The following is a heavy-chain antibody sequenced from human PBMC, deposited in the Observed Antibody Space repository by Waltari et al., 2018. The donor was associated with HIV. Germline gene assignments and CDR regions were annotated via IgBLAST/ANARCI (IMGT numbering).Heavy chain of an antibody. Sequence: QVQLQQWGAGLLKPSETLSLTCAVYGGSFSGYYWSWIRQPPGKGLEWIGEINHSGSTNYNPSRKSRVTISVDTSKNQFSLKLSSGTAADTAVYYCARVKGYQLLYSSGWYYFDYWGQGTLVTVSS. CDR1: GGSFSGYY. CDR3: ARVKGYQLLYSSGWYYFDY. D-gene: IGHD6-19*01. J-gene: IGHJ4*02. V-gene: IGHV4-34*01. CDR2: INHSGST.